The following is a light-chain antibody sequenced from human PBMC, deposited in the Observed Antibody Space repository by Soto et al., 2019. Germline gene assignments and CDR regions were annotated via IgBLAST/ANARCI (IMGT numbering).Light chain of an antibody. CDR3: SSFTSRSTFNYV. V-gene: IGLV2-14*01. CDR2: EVS. CDR1: SNDIGTYDY. J-gene: IGLJ1*01. Sequence: QSALTQPISVSGSPGQSITISCTGNSNDIGTYDYVCWYQQHPGKAPRLLIYEVSSRPSGVSHRFSGSKSGNTASLTISGLQPEDEADYYCSSFTSRSTFNYVFGTGTKVTVL.